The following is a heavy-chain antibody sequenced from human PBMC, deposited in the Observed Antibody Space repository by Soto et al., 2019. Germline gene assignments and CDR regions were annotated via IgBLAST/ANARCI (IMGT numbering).Heavy chain of an antibody. CDR1: GFTVSSNY. J-gene: IGHJ1*01. Sequence: EVQLVESGGGLVQPGGSLRLSCAASGFTVSSNYMSWVRQAPGKGLEWVSVIYNGGSTYYADSVKGRFSISRDNSKNTLYTQMNSLRAEDTAVYYCASDSMAVAGNTEDCQHWGQGILVTVSS. D-gene: IGHD6-19*01. CDR3: ASDSMAVAGNTEDCQH. V-gene: IGHV3-66*01. CDR2: IYNGGST.